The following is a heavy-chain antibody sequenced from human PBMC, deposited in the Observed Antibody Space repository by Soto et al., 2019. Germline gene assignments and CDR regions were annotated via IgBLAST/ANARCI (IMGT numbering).Heavy chain of an antibody. Sequence: PGESLKISCKTSGYRFTSFWIGWVRQMPGKGLEYMGIIHPVDSDTRYNPSFQGQVTISAAKYNNTAYLQWTRLKASDTAMYYCERKHPDDAFDIWGQGTLVTVSS. CDR3: ERKHPDDAFDI. V-gene: IGHV5-51*01. CDR2: IHPVDSDT. CDR1: GYRFTSFW. J-gene: IGHJ3*02.